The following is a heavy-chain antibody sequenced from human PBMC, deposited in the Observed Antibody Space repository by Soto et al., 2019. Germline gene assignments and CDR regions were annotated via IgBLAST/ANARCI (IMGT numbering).Heavy chain of an antibody. V-gene: IGHV3-21*01. Sequence: GGSLRLSCAASGFTFSSYSMNWVRQAPGKGLEWVSSISSSSSYIYYADSVKGRFTISRDNAKNSLYLQMNSLRAEDTAVYYCARVAIEIQLWFYDYWGQGTLVTVSS. CDR2: ISSSSSYI. J-gene: IGHJ4*02. CDR3: ARVAIEIQLWFYDY. CDR1: GFTFSSYS. D-gene: IGHD5-18*01.